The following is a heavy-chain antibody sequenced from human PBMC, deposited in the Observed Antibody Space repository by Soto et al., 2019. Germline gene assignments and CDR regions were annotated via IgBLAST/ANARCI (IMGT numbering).Heavy chain of an antibody. Sequence: GASVTVSCKASGGTFSSYAISWVRQAPGQGLEWMGGIIPIFGTANYAQKFQGRVTITADESTSTAYMELSSLRSEDTAVYYCARSPLGSSSGITIFGVVTNPEYNWFDPWGQGTLVTVSS. CDR1: GGTFSSYA. V-gene: IGHV1-69*13. CDR3: ARSPLGSSSGITIFGVVTNPEYNWFDP. CDR2: IIPIFGTA. D-gene: IGHD3-3*01. J-gene: IGHJ5*02.